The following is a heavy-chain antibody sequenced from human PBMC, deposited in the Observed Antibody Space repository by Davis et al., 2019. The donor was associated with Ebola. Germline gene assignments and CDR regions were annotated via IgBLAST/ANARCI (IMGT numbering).Heavy chain of an antibody. D-gene: IGHD2-15*01. CDR1: GFTFSSYA. CDR2: ISNDGSNK. V-gene: IGHV3-30-3*01. J-gene: IGHJ6*02. CDR3: AKVMVAVGRGGNHSYFFGMDV. Sequence: PGGSLRLSCAASGFTFSSYAIHWVRQAPGKGLEWVGLISNDGSNKYYADSVKGRFTISRDNSKNTLYLQMNSLRAEETAMYYCAKVMVAVGRGGNHSYFFGMDVWGQGTTVTVSS.